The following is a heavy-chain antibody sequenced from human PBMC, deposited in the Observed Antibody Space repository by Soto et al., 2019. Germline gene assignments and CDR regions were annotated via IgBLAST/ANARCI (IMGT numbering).Heavy chain of an antibody. V-gene: IGHV4-30-4*01. D-gene: IGHD3-10*01. CDR2: TRYSGST. CDR1: GGSISSGDYY. CDR3: ARAEVYYYGSGRNSNWFDP. Sequence: SETLSLTCTVSGGSISSGDYYWRLIRQPPGKGLEWIGYTRYSGSTYYNPSLVGRVTISVDTSKNHLSLKMSSVTVADTAVYYCARAEVYYYGSGRNSNWFDPWGQGTLVTVSS. J-gene: IGHJ5*02.